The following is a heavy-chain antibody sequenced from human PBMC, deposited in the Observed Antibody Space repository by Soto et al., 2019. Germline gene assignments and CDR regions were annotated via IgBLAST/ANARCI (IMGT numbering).Heavy chain of an antibody. J-gene: IGHJ3*02. CDR3: AHRRALDYYDSSGYRDAFDI. V-gene: IGHV2-5*01. CDR2: IYWNDDK. CDR1: GFSLSTSGVG. Sequence: SCPTLVNPTQTLTLTWTFSGFSLSTSGVGVGWIRQPPGKALEWLALIYWNDDKRYSPSLKSRLTITKDTSKNQVVLTMTNMDPVDTATYYCAHRRALDYYDSSGYRDAFDIWGQGTMVTVS. D-gene: IGHD3-22*01.